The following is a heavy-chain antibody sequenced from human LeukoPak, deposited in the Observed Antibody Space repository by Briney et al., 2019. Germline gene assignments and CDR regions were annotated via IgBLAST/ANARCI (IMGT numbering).Heavy chain of an antibody. V-gene: IGHV3-30*04. CDR1: GFTFSSYA. Sequence: PGGSLRLSCAASGFTFSSYAMHWVRQAPGKGLEWVADISYDGSNKYYADSVKGRFTISRDNSKNTLYLQMNSLRAEDTAVYYCAREGTMVRGVIIRFFDYWGQGTLVTVSS. D-gene: IGHD3-10*01. CDR2: ISYDGSNK. J-gene: IGHJ4*02. CDR3: AREGTMVRGVIIRFFDY.